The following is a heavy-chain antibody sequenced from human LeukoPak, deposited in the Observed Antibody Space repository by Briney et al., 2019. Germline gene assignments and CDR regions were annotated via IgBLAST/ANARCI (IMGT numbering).Heavy chain of an antibody. CDR1: GFTFTSSA. CDR3: AAEGSSGWYDY. J-gene: IGHJ4*02. V-gene: IGHV1-58*01. D-gene: IGHD6-19*01. CDR2: IVVGSGNT. Sequence: ASVKDSCKASGFTFTSSAVQWVRQARGQRLEWIGWIVVGSGNTNYAQKFQERVTITRDMSTSTAYMELSSLRSEDTAVYYCAAEGSSGWYDYWGQGTLVTVSS.